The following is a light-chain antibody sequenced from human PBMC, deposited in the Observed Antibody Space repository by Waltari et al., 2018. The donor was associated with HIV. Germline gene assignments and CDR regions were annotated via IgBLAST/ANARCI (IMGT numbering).Light chain of an antibody. CDR2: TNT. J-gene: IGLJ3*02. CDR1: GPNIRAPYD. Sequence: QSVLTQPPSVSGAPGQRVTVSCTGHGPNIRAPYDLQRYQVLPGSAPKLLIHTNTARPSGVPDRFSGSKSGASASLAITGLQAEDEGDYYCQSFDSGLSAWVFGGGTKLTVL. V-gene: IGLV1-40*03. CDR3: QSFDSGLSAWV.